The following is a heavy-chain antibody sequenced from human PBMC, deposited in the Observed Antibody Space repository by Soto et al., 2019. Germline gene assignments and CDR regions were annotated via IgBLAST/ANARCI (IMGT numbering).Heavy chain of an antibody. D-gene: IGHD5-12*01. J-gene: IGHJ4*02. CDR1: GGSVNSGSHY. V-gene: IGHV4-61*01. CDR3: ARDSKRGYSGYDKLDY. CDR2: IYYSGST. Sequence: QVQLSESGPGLVKPSATLSLSCTVSGGSVNSGSHYWAWIRQPPGKGLEWIGHIYYSGSTNYNPSLKSRVTISVDTSKNQFSLKLTSVTAADTAVYYCARDSKRGYSGYDKLDYWGQGTLVTVSS.